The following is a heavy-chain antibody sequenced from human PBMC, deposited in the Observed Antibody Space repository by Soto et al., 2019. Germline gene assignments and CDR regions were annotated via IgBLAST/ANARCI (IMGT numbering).Heavy chain of an antibody. CDR1: GFTFSDTW. CDR3: TTDLLRIAVVVGSTGYFNP. J-gene: IGHJ5*02. D-gene: IGHD2-15*01. Sequence: GGTLRLSCAASGFTFSDTWMSWVRQAPGKGLDWVGRIKSKSDGGTQEYAAPLRGRFTTSRDASNNTLYLQMNSLKTEDTAVYYCTTDLLRIAVVVGSTGYFNPWGQGTPVTVSS. CDR2: IKSKSDGGTQ. V-gene: IGHV3-15*01.